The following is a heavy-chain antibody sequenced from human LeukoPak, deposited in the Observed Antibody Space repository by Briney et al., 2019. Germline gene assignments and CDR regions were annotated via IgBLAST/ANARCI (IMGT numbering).Heavy chain of an antibody. CDR1: GGSTSDYY. CDR2: IYYSGST. CDR3: ARNLVEMATISFDY. J-gene: IGHJ4*02. V-gene: IGHV4-30-4*08. D-gene: IGHD5-24*01. Sequence: SETLSLTCTVSGGSTSDYYWTWIRQPPGKGLEWIGYIYYSGSTYYNPSLKSRVTISVDTSKNQFSLKLSSVTAADTAVYYCARNLVEMATISFDYWGQGTLVTVSS.